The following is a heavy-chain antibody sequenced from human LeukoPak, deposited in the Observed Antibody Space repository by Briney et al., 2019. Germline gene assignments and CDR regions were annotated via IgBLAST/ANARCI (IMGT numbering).Heavy chain of an antibody. Sequence: PSETLSLTCTVSGGSISSGDYYWSWIRQPPGKGLEWIGYIYTSGSTNYNPSLKSRVTMSVDTSKNQFSLKLSSVTAADTAVYYCARESYGDYEYFDYWGQGTLVTVSS. CDR2: IYTSGST. V-gene: IGHV4-61*08. D-gene: IGHD4-17*01. CDR3: ARESYGDYEYFDY. J-gene: IGHJ4*02. CDR1: GGSISSGDYY.